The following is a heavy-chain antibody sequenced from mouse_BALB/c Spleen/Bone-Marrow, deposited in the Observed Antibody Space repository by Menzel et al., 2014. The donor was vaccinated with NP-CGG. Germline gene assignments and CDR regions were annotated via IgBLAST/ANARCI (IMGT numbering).Heavy chain of an antibody. J-gene: IGHJ2*01. CDR2: IWAGGST. V-gene: IGHV2-9*02. D-gene: IGHD2-3*01. CDR3: ARDRGYYKDVGDY. Sequence: VKLMESGPGLVAPSQSLSITCTVSGFSLTSYGVHWVRQPPGKGLEWLGVIWAGGSTNYNSALMSRLSISKDNSESQVFLNMSSLQTDDTAIYYCARDRGYYKDVGDYWGQGTTLTVSS. CDR1: GFSLTSYG.